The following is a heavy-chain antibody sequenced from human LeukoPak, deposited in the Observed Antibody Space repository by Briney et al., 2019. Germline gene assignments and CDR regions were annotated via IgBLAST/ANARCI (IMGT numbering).Heavy chain of an antibody. V-gene: IGHV4-34*01. CDR1: GGSFSGFY. J-gene: IGHJ3*02. Sequence: PSETLSLTCAVYGGSFSGFYWSWIRRPPGKGLEWIGEISHSGSTNYNPSLKSRVTISIDTSKNHFSLKLSSVTAADTAVYYCARHRQPRYDAFDIWGQGTMVTVSS. CDR2: ISHSGST. CDR3: ARHRQPRYDAFDI.